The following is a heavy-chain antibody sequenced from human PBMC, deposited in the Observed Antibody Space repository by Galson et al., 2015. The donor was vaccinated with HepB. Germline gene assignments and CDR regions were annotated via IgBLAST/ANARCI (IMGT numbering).Heavy chain of an antibody. V-gene: IGHV4-39*01. CDR2: IYYSGST. J-gene: IGHJ4*02. CDR3: ARHDSPDTAMDKPFDY. CDR1: GGSISSSSYY. Sequence: ETLSLTCTVSGGSISSSSYYWGWIRQPPGKGLEWIGSIYYSGSTYYNPFLKSRVTISVDTSKNQFSLKLSSVTAADTAVYYCARHDSPDTAMDKPFDYWGQGTLVTVSS. D-gene: IGHD5-18*01.